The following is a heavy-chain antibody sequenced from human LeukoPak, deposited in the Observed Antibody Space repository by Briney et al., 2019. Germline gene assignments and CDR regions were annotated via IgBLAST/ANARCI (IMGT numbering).Heavy chain of an antibody. V-gene: IGHV3-33*01. J-gene: IGHJ4*02. Sequence: GGSLRLSCAASGFTFSSYGMHWVRQAPGKGLEWVAVIWYDGSNKYYADSVKGRFTISRDNSKNTLYLQMNSLRAEDTAVYYCARGSVPAAITIAIGYWGQGTLVTVSS. CDR2: IWYDGSNK. CDR1: GFTFSSYG. CDR3: ARGSVPAAITIAIGY. D-gene: IGHD2-2*02.